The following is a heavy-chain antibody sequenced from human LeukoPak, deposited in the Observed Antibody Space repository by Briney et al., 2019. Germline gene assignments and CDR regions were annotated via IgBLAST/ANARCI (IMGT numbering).Heavy chain of an antibody. V-gene: IGHV4-39*07. CDR2: IYYSGST. J-gene: IGHJ4*02. D-gene: IGHD3-22*01. CDR3: ARVVVITSFDY. Sequence: SETLSLTCTVSGGSISNNNYYWGWIRQPPGKGLEWIGSIYYSGSTYYNPSLKSRVTISVDTSKNQFSLKLSSVTAADTAVYYCARVVVITSFDYWGQGTLVTVSS. CDR1: GGSISNNNYY.